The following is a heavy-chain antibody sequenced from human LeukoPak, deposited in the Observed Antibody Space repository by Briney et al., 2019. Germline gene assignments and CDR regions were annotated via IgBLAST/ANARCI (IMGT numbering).Heavy chain of an antibody. CDR1: GFTVSNAW. V-gene: IGHV3-15*01. Sequence: PGGSLRLSCAASGFTVSNAWMSWVRQAPGKGLEWVGRIKSKTDGGTTDYAAPVKGRFTISRDDSKNTLYLQMNSLKTEDTAVYYCTTEGGRDGYSIYYYYYYMDVWGKGTTVTVSS. J-gene: IGHJ6*03. CDR2: IKSKTDGGTT. CDR3: TTEGGRDGYSIYYYYYYMDV. D-gene: IGHD5-24*01.